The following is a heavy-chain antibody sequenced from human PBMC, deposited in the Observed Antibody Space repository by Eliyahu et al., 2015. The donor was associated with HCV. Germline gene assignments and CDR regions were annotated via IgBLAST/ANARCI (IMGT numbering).Heavy chain of an antibody. J-gene: IGHJ4*02. D-gene: IGHD6-13*01. CDR3: AGTFSTTWYFNY. V-gene: IGHV3-53*01. CDR1: GFTVNSNY. CDR2: IYTGGTT. Sequence: EVQLVESGGGLIQPGGSLRLSCAASGFTVNSNYMTWVRQAPGKGLEWVSVIYTGGTTYYADSVKGRFTISRDNSKNTLYLQMNSLRAEDTAVYYCAGTFSTTWYFNYWGQGTLVTVSS.